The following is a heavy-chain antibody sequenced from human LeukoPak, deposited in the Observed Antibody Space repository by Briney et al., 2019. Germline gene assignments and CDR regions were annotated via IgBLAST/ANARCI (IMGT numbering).Heavy chain of an antibody. CDR1: GFIFSSYS. Sequence: PGGSLRLSCAASGFIFSSYSMNWVRQAPGKGLEWVSSISSSSTYIYYADSVKGRFTISRDNAKNSLFLQMNSLRAEDTAVYYCARDTYCTSTTCPEGEAFDIWGQGTMVTVSS. V-gene: IGHV3-21*01. CDR2: ISSSSTYI. J-gene: IGHJ3*02. CDR3: ARDTYCTSTTCPEGEAFDI. D-gene: IGHD2-2*01.